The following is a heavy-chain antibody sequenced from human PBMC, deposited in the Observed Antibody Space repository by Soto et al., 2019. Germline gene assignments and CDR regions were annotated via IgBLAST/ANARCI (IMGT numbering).Heavy chain of an antibody. CDR2: ISFDGGNN. Sequence: QVQLVESGGGVVQPGRSLRLSCAASGFTFSTYAMHWVRQAPGKGLEWVALISFDGGNNYYADSVKGRFTISRDNSKNTLYLKMNMLRADDTAVYHCAQLNSGIYWNHFAYWGQGTLVTVSS. D-gene: IGHD1-26*01. J-gene: IGHJ4*02. CDR3: AQLNSGIYWNHFAY. V-gene: IGHV3-30-3*01. CDR1: GFTFSTYA.